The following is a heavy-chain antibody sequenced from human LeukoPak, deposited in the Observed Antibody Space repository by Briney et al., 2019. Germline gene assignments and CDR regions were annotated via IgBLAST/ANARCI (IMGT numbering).Heavy chain of an antibody. CDR2: IKQDGSEN. Sequence: PGGSLRLSCAASGFTLRTYVMTWVRQAPGKGLEWVANIKQDGSENSYVDSVKGRFTISRDNAKSSLFLQMNSLRAEDTAVYYCARGPAVTGLIDYWGQGILVTVSS. CDR3: ARGPAVTGLIDY. V-gene: IGHV3-7*01. D-gene: IGHD6-19*01. J-gene: IGHJ4*02. CDR1: GFTLRTYV.